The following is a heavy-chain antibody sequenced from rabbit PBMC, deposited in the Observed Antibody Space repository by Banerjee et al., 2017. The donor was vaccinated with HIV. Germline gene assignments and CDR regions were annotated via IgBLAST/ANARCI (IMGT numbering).Heavy chain of an antibody. CDR2: IDAGDSGST. Sequence: QSLEESGGDLVQPGASMTLTCTASGFSFGSSYWICWVRQAPGKGLEWVACIDAGDSGSTYYASWAKGRFTISKTSSTTVTLQMTSLTAADTATYFCARNYAGYAGYGYAIPYYFNLWGQGTLVTVS. D-gene: IGHD6-1*01. J-gene: IGHJ4*01. CDR1: GFSFGSSYW. V-gene: IGHV1S40*01. CDR3: ARNYAGYAGYGYAIPYYFNL.